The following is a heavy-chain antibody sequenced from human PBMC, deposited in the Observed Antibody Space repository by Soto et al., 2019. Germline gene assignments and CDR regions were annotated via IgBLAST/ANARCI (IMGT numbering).Heavy chain of an antibody. J-gene: IGHJ4*02. Sequence: QVQLVQSGAEVKKPGASVKVSCKASGYTFTSYYMHWVRQAPGQGLEWMGIINPSGGSTSYAQKFPGTVPMTRDTSTSTVYMELSSLRSEDTAVYYCAAGGSSGTNDYWGQGTLVTVSS. CDR2: INPSGGST. V-gene: IGHV1-46*01. CDR3: AAGGSSGTNDY. D-gene: IGHD3-22*01. CDR1: GYTFTSYY.